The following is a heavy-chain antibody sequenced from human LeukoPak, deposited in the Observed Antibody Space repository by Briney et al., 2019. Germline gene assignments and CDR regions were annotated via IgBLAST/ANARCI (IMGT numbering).Heavy chain of an antibody. CDR2: ISAGSDST. CDR1: GFPFHTFG. CDR3: ANDYSPDN. Sequence: GGSLRLSCAASGFPFHTFGMSWVRQAPGKGLEWVSSISAGSDSTDYADSVKGRFTISRDNSKNTLYLQMNSLRAEDTALYYCANDYSPDNWGQGTLVTVSS. V-gene: IGHV3-23*01. J-gene: IGHJ4*02. D-gene: IGHD2-15*01.